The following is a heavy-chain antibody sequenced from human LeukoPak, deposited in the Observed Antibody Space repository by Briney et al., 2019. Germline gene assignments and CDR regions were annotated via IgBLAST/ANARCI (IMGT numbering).Heavy chain of an antibody. D-gene: IGHD2-15*01. J-gene: IGHJ3*02. CDR2: ISYDGSNK. V-gene: IGHV3-30*03. Sequence: SGGSLRLSCAASGFTFSSYGMHWVRQAPGKGLEWVAVISYDGSNKYYADSVKGRFTISRDNSRNTLYLQMNSLRAEDSAVYYCARGPYCGGGTCYTLGAFDIWGQGTVASVSS. CDR1: GFTFSSYG. CDR3: ARGPYCGGGTCYTLGAFDI.